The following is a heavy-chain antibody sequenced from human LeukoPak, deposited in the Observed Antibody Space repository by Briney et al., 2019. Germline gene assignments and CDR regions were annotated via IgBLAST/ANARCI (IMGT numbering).Heavy chain of an antibody. Sequence: PGGSLRLSCAASGFTFSSYSMYWVRQAPGKGLEWVAVISYDGSTKYYADSVKDRFTISRDNSKNTLYLQMNSLRAEDTAVYYCARDLYSNTWYEGAFDIWGQGTMVTVSS. CDR3: ARDLYSNTWYEGAFDI. J-gene: IGHJ3*02. CDR2: ISYDGSTK. V-gene: IGHV3-30-3*01. D-gene: IGHD6-13*01. CDR1: GFTFSSYS.